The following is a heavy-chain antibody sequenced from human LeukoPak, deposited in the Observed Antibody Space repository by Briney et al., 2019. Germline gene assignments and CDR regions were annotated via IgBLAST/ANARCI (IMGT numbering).Heavy chain of an antibody. Sequence: PGGSLRLSCAASGFTFSSYGMHWVRQAPGKGPEWVAVISYDGSNKYYADSVKGRFTISRDNSKNTLYLQMNSLRAEDTAVYYCATSLPLLRYFDWLLQGFDYWGQGTLVTVSS. CDR3: ATSLPLLRYFDWLLQGFDY. CDR1: GFTFSSYG. V-gene: IGHV3-30*03. D-gene: IGHD3-9*01. J-gene: IGHJ4*02. CDR2: ISYDGSNK.